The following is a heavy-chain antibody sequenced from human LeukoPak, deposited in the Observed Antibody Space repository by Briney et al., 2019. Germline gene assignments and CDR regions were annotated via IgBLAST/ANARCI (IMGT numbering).Heavy chain of an antibody. CDR1: GFTFSNYA. CDR2: INSDGSWT. V-gene: IGHV3-74*01. J-gene: IGHJ4*02. CDR3: VSFYETY. Sequence: GGSLRLSCTASGFTFSNYAMTWVRQAPGKGLVWVSHINSDGSWTTYVDSVKGRFTISKDNAKNMVYLQMNNLRAEDTAVYYCVSFYETYWGRGTLVTVSS. D-gene: IGHD2-2*01.